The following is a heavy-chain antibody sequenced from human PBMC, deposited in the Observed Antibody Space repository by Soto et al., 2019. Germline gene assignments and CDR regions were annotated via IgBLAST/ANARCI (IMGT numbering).Heavy chain of an antibody. V-gene: IGHV3-23*01. Sequence: GGSLRLSCAASGFTFSSYAMSWVRQAPGKGLEWVSAISGSGGSTYYADSVKGRFTISRDNSKNTLYLQMNSLRAEDTAVYYCATAVILTGYSAIKMFDYWGQGTLVTVSS. D-gene: IGHD3-9*01. CDR2: ISGSGGST. CDR1: GFTFSSYA. J-gene: IGHJ4*02. CDR3: ATAVILTGYSAIKMFDY.